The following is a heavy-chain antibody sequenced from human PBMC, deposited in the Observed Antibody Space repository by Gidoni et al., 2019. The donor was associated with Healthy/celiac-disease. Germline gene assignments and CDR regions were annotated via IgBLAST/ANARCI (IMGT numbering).Heavy chain of an antibody. V-gene: IGHV3-33*01. CDR1: GFTFSIYG. J-gene: IGHJ4*02. D-gene: IGHD2-15*01. CDR3: ARDLMGWSGGSCYSSGVDY. CDR2: IWYDGSNK. Sequence: QVQLVESGGGVVQPGRSLRLSCAASGFTFSIYGMHWVRQAPGKGLEWVAVIWYDGSNKNYADSVKGRFSISRDNSKNTLYLQMNSVRAEDTAVYYWARDLMGWSGGSCYSSGVDYWGQGTLVTVSS.